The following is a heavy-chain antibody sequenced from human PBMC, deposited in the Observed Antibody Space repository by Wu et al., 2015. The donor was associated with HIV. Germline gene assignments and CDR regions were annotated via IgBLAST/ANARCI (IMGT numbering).Heavy chain of an antibody. Sequence: QVQLVQSGAEVKKPGASVKVSCKASEYTFNAYYMHWVRQAPGQGLEWMGWINPKNGATNYEQKFQGRVTMTRDTSISTAYMELSRLRSDDTAVYYCARGVYYAESGFFDEWGQGTPVIVSS. J-gene: IGHJ4*02. CDR1: EYTFNAYY. CDR3: ARGVYYAESGFFDE. D-gene: IGHD3-3*01. CDR2: INPKNGAT. V-gene: IGHV1-2*02.